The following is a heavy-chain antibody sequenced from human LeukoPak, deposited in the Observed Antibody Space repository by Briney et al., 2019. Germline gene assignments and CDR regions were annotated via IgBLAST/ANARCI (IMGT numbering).Heavy chain of an antibody. CDR3: ARVGIEVVRGVITESWFDP. V-gene: IGHV3-13*01. Sequence: GGSLRLSCAASGFTFSNYDMHWVRHATGKGLEWVSGIGTAGDIYYPGSVKGRFTISRDNSKNTLYLQMNSLRAEDTAVYYCARVGIEVVRGVITESWFDPWGQGTLVTVSS. CDR2: IGTAGDI. D-gene: IGHD3-10*01. J-gene: IGHJ5*02. CDR1: GFTFSNYD.